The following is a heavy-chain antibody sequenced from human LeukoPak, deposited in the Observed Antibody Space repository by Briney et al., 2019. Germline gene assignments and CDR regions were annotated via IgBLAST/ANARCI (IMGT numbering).Heavy chain of an antibody. CDR3: ARHRTSTDPFDV. Sequence: ASVKVSCKAPGYSFTGYYLNWLRQAPGQRVEWMGWISPNSDATNYAQKFQGRITMTWDTAISTASMELTRLRSDDTVVYFCARHRTSTDPFDVWGQGTTVTVSS. CDR1: GYSFTGYY. V-gene: IGHV1-2*02. CDR2: ISPNSDAT. J-gene: IGHJ3*01. D-gene: IGHD2-2*01.